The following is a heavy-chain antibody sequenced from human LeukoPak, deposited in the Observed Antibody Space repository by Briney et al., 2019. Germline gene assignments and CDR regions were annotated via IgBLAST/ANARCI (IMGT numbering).Heavy chain of an antibody. Sequence: PGGSLRLSCAASGFTFSSYAMSWVRQAPGKGLEWVSAISGSGGSTYYADSVKGRFTISRDNSKNTLYLQMNSLRAEDTAVYYCANSGGSSSWTSYFNYFDYWGQGTLVTVSS. D-gene: IGHD6-13*01. CDR2: ISGSGGST. V-gene: IGHV3-23*01. J-gene: IGHJ4*02. CDR1: GFTFSSYA. CDR3: ANSGGSSSWTSYFNYFDY.